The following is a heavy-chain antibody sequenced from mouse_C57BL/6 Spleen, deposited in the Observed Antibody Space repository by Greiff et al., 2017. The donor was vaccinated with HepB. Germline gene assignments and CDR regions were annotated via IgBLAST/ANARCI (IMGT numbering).Heavy chain of an antibody. Sequence: QVQLQQPGAELVKPGASVKLSCKASGYTFTSYWMHWVKQRPGRGLEWIGRIDPNSGGTKYNEKFKSKAPLTVDKPSSTAYMQLSSLTSEDSAVYYCAVPYYYGSSLIYYAMDYWGQGTSVTVSS. D-gene: IGHD1-1*01. CDR2: IDPNSGGT. CDR3: AVPYYYGSSLIYYAMDY. J-gene: IGHJ4*01. CDR1: GYTFTSYW. V-gene: IGHV1-72*01.